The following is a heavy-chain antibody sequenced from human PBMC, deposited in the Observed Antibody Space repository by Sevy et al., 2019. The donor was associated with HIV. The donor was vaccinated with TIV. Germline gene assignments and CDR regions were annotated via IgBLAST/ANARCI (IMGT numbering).Heavy chain of an antibody. D-gene: IGHD3-22*01. V-gene: IGHV3-15*01. CDR3: ATDPIIVLMVTDGMDV. CDR2: IKSKADGGTT. CDR1: GFTFTYAW. Sequence: GGPLRLSCAASGFTFTYAWMSWVRQAPGKGLEWIGRIKSKADGGTTDYGAPVKGRFTISRDDSKNTLFLQMNSLKGEDTAVYYCATDPIIVLMVTDGMDVWGQGTTVTVSS. J-gene: IGHJ6*02.